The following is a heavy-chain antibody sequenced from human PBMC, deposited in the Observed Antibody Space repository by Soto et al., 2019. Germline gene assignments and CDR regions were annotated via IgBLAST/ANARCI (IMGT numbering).Heavy chain of an antibody. V-gene: IGHV4-34*01. CDR2: VDHSGST. CDR1: GGSFSGYC. CDR3: AKDQVDSSRYYYYGMDV. J-gene: IGHJ6*02. D-gene: IGHD2-2*01. Sequence: QVQLQQWGAGLLKPSETLSLTCAVYGGSFSGYCWSWIRQPPGKGLEWIGEVDHSGSTNYNPSLKSRVTISVDTSKNQFSLKLSSVTAADTAVYYCAKDQVDSSRYYYYGMDVWGQGTTVTVSS.